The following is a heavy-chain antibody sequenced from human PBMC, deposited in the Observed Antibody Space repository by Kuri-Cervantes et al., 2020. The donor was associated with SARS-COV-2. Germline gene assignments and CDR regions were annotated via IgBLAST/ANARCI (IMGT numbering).Heavy chain of an antibody. Sequence: SETLSLTGTVSGGSISSYYWSWIRQPPGKGLEWIGYIYYSGSTNYNPSLKSRVTISVDTSKNQFSLKLSSVTAAATAVYYCARHGSRDYIWGSYWGPFDYWGQGTLVTVSS. CDR2: IYYSGST. V-gene: IGHV4-59*08. CDR1: GGSISSYY. J-gene: IGHJ4*02. D-gene: IGHD3-16*01. CDR3: ARHGSRDYIWGSYWGPFDY.